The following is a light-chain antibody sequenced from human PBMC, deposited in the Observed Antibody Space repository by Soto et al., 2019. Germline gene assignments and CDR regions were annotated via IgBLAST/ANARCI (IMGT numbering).Light chain of an antibody. CDR3: QQYNNWWT. V-gene: IGKV3-15*01. CDR2: GAS. CDR1: QSVSNN. J-gene: IGKJ1*01. Sequence: EIVMTQSPATLSVSPGERATLSCRASQSVSNNLAWYQQKPGQAPRLLISGASTRATGIPDRFSGSGSGTEFTLTISSLQSEDFAVYYCQQYNNWWTFGQVTKVEIK.